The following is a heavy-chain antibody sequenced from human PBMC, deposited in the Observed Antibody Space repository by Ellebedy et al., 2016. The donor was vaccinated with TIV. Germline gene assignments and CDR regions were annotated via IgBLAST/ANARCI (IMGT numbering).Heavy chain of an antibody. J-gene: IGHJ6*02. CDR1: GFTFRNYA. CDR2: VSGSGEKT. D-gene: IGHD3-10*01. Sequence: GESLKISCAASGFTFRNYAMTWVRQAPGKRLEWVSVVSGSGEKTYYADSVKGRFTISRDNSKHTVDLQMNNVRAEDAAVYFCAKNQGSGSPYYYAMDVWGQGTTVIVSS. V-gene: IGHV3-23*01. CDR3: AKNQGSGSPYYYAMDV.